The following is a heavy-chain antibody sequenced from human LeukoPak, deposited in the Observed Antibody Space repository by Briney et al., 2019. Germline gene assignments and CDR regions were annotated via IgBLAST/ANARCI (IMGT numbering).Heavy chain of an antibody. D-gene: IGHD2-2*01. CDR3: ASTHILGYCSSTSCYDYFDY. V-gene: IGHV1-46*01. CDR2: INPSGGST. J-gene: IGHJ4*02. Sequence: GASVKVSCKASGYTFTSYYMHWVRQAPGQWLEWMGIINPSGGSTSYAQKFQGRVTITADESTSTAYMELSSLRSEDTAVYYCASTHILGYCSSTSCYDYFDYWGQGTLVTVSS. CDR1: GYTFTSYY.